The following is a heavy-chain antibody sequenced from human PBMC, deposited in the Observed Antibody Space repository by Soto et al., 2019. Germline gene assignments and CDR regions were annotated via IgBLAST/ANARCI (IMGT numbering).Heavy chain of an antibody. D-gene: IGHD1-7*01. V-gene: IGHV4-30-4*01. J-gene: IGHJ4*02. CDR2: IYFRGNS. CDR3: ARSGGTNSWYGVFDF. Sequence: QVQLQQSGPGLVKPSQTLSVTCTVSGDSITSSPYYWSWVRQLPGRGLEWIGYIYFRGNSYYNPSLKSRVTISLDGSKNQFSLELNSVTAADTALYFCARSGGTNSWYGVFDFWGQGTLVNVSS. CDR1: GDSITSSPYY.